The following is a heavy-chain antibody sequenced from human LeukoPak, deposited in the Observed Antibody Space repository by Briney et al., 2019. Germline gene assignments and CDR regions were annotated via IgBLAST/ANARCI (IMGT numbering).Heavy chain of an antibody. CDR2: IYYSGST. V-gene: IGHV4-59*08. D-gene: IGHD1-26*01. CDR1: GGSISSYY. J-gene: IGHJ4*02. CDR3: ARSKWELPDY. Sequence: PSETLSLTCTVSGGSISSYYWSWIRQPPGKGLEWIGYIYYSGSTNYNPSLKSRVTISVDTSKNQFSLKLSSVTAADTAVYYCARSKWELPDYWGQGTLVTVSS.